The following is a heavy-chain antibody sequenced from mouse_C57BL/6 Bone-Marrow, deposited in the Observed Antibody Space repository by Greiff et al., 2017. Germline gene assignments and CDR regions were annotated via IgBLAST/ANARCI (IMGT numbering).Heavy chain of an antibody. D-gene: IGHD2-4*01. CDR3: TSRIYYDFGLFAY. Sequence: VQLQQSGAELVRPGASVKLSCTASGFNIKDDYMHWVKQRPEQGLEWIGWIDPANGDTEYASKFQGKATITADTSSNTAYLQLSSLTSEDSAVYYCTSRIYYDFGLFAYWGQGTLVTVSA. CDR1: GFNIKDDY. V-gene: IGHV14-4*01. CDR2: IDPANGDT. J-gene: IGHJ3*01.